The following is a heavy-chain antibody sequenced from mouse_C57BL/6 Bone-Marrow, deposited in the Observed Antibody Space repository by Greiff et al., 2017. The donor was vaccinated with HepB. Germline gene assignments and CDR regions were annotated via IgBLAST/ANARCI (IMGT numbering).Heavy chain of an antibody. CDR3: ARRVGNYAMDY. J-gene: IGHJ4*01. D-gene: IGHD1-1*01. CDR1: GFTFSDYY. Sequence: EVQVVESGGGLVQPGGSLKLSCAASGFTFSDYYMYWVRQTPEKRLEWVAYISNGGGSTYYPDTVKGRFTISRDNAKNTLYLQMSRLKSEDTAMYYYARRVGNYAMDYWGQGTSVTVSS. CDR2: ISNGGGST. V-gene: IGHV5-12*01.